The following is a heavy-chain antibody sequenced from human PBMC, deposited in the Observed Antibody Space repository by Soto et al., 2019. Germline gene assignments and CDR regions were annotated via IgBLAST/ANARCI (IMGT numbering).Heavy chain of an antibody. J-gene: IGHJ4*02. D-gene: IGHD6-13*01. V-gene: IGHV3-23*01. CDR1: GFTFSSHT. CDR3: AKKGVVGGDSSSWYSWIDY. Sequence: EVQLLESGGGLVQPGGSLRLSCEASGFTFSSHTMTWVRQAPGKGLEWVSAISGSAGSTYYADSVKGRFTISRDNSKNTLYVQMNSVRAEDTAVYYCAKKGVVGGDSSSWYSWIDYWGQGTLVTVSS. CDR2: ISGSAGST.